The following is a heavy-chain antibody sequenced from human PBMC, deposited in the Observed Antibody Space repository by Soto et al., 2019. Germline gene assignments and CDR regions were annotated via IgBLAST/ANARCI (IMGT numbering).Heavy chain of an antibody. V-gene: IGHV3-33*01. J-gene: IGHJ6*02. CDR1: GFTFSSYG. D-gene: IGHD2-2*01. Sequence: ESGGGVVQPGRSLRLSCAASGFTFSSYGMHWVRQAPGKGLEWVAVIWYDGSNKYYADSVKGRFTISRDNSKNTLYLQMNSLRAEDTAVYYCARYHDYYYYGMDVWGQGTTVTVSS. CDR3: ARYHDYYYYGMDV. CDR2: IWYDGSNK.